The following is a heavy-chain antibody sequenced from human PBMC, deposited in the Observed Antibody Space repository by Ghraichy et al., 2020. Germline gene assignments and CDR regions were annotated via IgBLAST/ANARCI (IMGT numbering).Heavy chain of an antibody. CDR2: IYPGDSDT. CDR1: GYSFTSYW. V-gene: IGHV5-51*01. CDR3: ARQGIFEEMATIQLVDAFDI. D-gene: IGHD5-24*01. J-gene: IGHJ3*02. Sequence: GESLNISCKGSGYSFTSYWIGWVRQMPGKGLEWMGIIYPGDSDTRYSPSFQGQVTISADKSISTAYLQWSSLKASDTAMYYCARQGIFEEMATIQLVDAFDIWGQGTMVTVCS.